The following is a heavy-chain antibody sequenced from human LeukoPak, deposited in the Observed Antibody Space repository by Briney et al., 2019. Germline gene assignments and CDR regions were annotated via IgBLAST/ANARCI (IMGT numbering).Heavy chain of an antibody. CDR2: VRSKGHGGAT. CDR3: TRQARPAAAFDY. CDR1: GFTFNTCS. D-gene: IGHD6-13*01. J-gene: IGHJ4*02. Sequence: GSLRLSCEASGFTFNTCSMNWARQAPGKGLEWVGFVRSKGHGGATDYAASVKGRFTISRDDSKSIAHLQMNSLETEDTAVYYCTRQARPAAAFDYWGQGTLVTVSS. V-gene: IGHV3-49*04.